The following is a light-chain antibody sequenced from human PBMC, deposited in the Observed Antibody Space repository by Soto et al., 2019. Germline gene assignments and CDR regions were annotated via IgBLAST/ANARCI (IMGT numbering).Light chain of an antibody. V-gene: IGKV3-20*01. CDR1: QSISSSY. CDR3: QQYGGSPPYT. Sequence: VLTQSPGTLSLSPGERATFSCRASQSISSSYLAWYQHKPGQAPRLLIYGASSRATGIPHRFSGSGSGTDFTLTISRLEPEDCGMYSCQQYGGSPPYTFGPGTRLEIK. CDR2: GAS. J-gene: IGKJ2*01.